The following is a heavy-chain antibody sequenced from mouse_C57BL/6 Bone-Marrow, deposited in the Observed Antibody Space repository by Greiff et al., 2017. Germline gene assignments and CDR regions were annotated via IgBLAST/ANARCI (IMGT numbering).Heavy chain of an antibody. CDR2: ILPGSGST. J-gene: IGHJ3*01. V-gene: IGHV1-9*01. CDR3: ARVGGYDVWFAY. D-gene: IGHD2-14*01. CDR1: GYTFTGYW. Sequence: VQLVESGAELMKPGASVKLSCKATGYTFTGYWIEWVKQRPGHGLEWIGEILPGSGSTNYNEKFKGKATFTADTSSNTAYMQRSSRTTEDSALYSCARVGGYDVWFAYWGQGTLVTVSA.